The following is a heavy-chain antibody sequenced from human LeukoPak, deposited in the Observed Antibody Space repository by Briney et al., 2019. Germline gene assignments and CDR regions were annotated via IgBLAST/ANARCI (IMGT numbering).Heavy chain of an antibody. Sequence: HGEPLKISCKGSGYIFTHNWIGWVRQMPGKGLEWMGIIYPGCSDTRYSPSFEGQVTISVDKSISTAYLQCSSLKASDTAMYYCARQTRDGSGSRGYSFDFWGQGTLVTVSS. D-gene: IGHD3-10*01. CDR1: GYIFTHNW. V-gene: IGHV5-51*01. J-gene: IGHJ4*02. CDR3: ARQTRDGSGSRGYSFDF. CDR2: IYPGCSDT.